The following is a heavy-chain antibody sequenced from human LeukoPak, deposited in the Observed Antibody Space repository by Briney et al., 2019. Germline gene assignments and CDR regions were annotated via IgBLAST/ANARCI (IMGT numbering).Heavy chain of an antibody. Sequence: PGGSLRLSCAASGFTFSVYSMNWVRQAPGKGLEWVASVTSSSSYIYYADSVKGRFTISRDNAKNSLYLQMNSLRAEDTAVYYCARDGDYNRFDYWGQGTLVTVSS. D-gene: IGHD1-1*01. CDR3: ARDGDYNRFDY. CDR2: VTSSSSYI. J-gene: IGHJ4*02. CDR1: GFTFSVYS. V-gene: IGHV3-21*01.